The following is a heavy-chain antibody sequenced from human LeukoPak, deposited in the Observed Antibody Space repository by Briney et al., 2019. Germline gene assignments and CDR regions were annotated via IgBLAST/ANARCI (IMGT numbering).Heavy chain of an antibody. V-gene: IGHV3-30*18. CDR2: ISYDGSNI. D-gene: IGHD3-22*01. J-gene: IGHJ1*01. CDR3: AKDLEEYYHDSSGYVGYFQH. CDR1: GFTFSNFG. Sequence: WASLRLSRAASGFTFSNFGMHWVRQAPGQGLEWMAVISYDGSNINYAHSVKGRFTISRDNSKNTLFLQMNSLRAEDTAVYYCAKDLEEYYHDSSGYVGYFQHWGQGTPVTVSS.